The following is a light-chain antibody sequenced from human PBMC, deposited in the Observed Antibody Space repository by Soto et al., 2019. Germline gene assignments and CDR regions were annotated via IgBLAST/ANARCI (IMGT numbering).Light chain of an antibody. CDR3: GSYTPSTIVF. Sequence: QSVLTQPASVSGSPGQSITISCTGTSSDVGGYNYVSWYQQHPGKAPKLMIYDVSDRPSGVSNRFSGSKSGNTASLTISGLQAEDGADYYCGSYTPSTIVFFGGGTKLTAL. J-gene: IGLJ2*01. CDR2: DVS. CDR1: SSDVGGYNY. V-gene: IGLV2-14*03.